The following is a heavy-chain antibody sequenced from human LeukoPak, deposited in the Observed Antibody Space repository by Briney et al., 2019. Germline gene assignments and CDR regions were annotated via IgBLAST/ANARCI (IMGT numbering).Heavy chain of an antibody. D-gene: IGHD4-17*01. CDR2: IYYTGST. J-gene: IGHJ4*02. CDR1: GGSVSSGSYY. CDR3: ARGPPDGDYFDN. V-gene: IGHV4-61*01. Sequence: SETLSLTCTVSGGSVSSGSYYWSWIRQPPGKGLEWIGNIYYTGSTNYNPSLKSRVTISVDTSKNQFSLKLSSVTAADTAVYYCARGPPDGDYFDNWGEGTQVTVSS.